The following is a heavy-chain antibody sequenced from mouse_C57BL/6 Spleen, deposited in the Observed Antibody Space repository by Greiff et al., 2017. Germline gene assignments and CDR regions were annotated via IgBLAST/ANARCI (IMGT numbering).Heavy chain of an antibody. CDR2: IDPSDSYT. J-gene: IGHJ4*01. CDR3: ARRYYYAMDY. Sequence: VQLQQPGAELVKPGASVTLSCKASGYTFTSYWMQWVKQRPGQGLEWIGEIDPSDSYTNYNQKFKGKATLTVDPSSSTAYMQLSSLTSEDSAVYYCARRYYYAMDYWGQGTSVTVSS. CDR1: GYTFTSYW. V-gene: IGHV1-50*01.